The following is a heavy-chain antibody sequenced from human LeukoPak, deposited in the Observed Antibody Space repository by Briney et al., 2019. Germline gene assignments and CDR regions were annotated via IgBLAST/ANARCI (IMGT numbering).Heavy chain of an antibody. Sequence: GSLRLSCAASEFSLGSNYMTWVRQSPGKGLEWIGEIYHSGTTNYNPSLKSRVTISVDKSKNQFSLRLSSVTAADTAVYHCTREHGWYYFDYWGQGTLVTVSS. CDR2: IYHSGTT. CDR3: TREHGWYYFDY. CDR1: EFSLGSNY. D-gene: IGHD6-19*01. V-gene: IGHV4-4*02. J-gene: IGHJ4*02.